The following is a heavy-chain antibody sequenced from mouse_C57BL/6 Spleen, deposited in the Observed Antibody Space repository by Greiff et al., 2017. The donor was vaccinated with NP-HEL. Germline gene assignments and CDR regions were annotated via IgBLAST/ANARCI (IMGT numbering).Heavy chain of an antibody. CDR3: ARSSDGYALYYAMDY. V-gene: IGHV1-18*01. CDR2: INPNNGGT. CDR1: GYTFTDYN. Sequence: EVQLQQSGPELVKPGASVKIPCKASGYTFTDYNMDWVKQSHGKSLEWIGDINPNNGGTIYNQKFKGKATLTVDKSSSTAYMELRSLTSEDTAVYYCARSSDGYALYYAMDYWGQGTSVTVSS. J-gene: IGHJ4*01. D-gene: IGHD2-3*01.